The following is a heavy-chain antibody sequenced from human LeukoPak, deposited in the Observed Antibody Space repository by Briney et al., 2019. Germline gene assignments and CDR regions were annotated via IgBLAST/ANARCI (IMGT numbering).Heavy chain of an antibody. CDR3: AASTPTDYYDSSGYPP. D-gene: IGHD3-22*01. J-gene: IGHJ5*02. CDR2: IVVGSGNT. V-gene: IGHV1-58*01. CDR1: GFTFTSSA. Sequence: LVKVSCKASGFTFTSSAVQWVRQARGQRLEWIGWIVVGSGNTNYAQKFQERVTITRDMSTSTAYMELSSLRSEDTAVYYCAASTPTDYYDSSGYPPWGQGTLVTVSS.